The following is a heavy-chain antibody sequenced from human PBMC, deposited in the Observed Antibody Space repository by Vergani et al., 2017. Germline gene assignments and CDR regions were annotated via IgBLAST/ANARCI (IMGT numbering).Heavy chain of an antibody. Sequence: EVQLMESGGGLVKPGGSLRLSCAASGFTFSDFSMSWVRQAPGKGLEWVAFIGSSGPYINYADSVKSRFIISRDNTINSLFLQLRSLRAEDAAVYYCAIAGTIDGCPDKYGMDVWGQGATVTVSS. CDR3: AIAGTIDGCPDKYGMDV. CDR2: IGSSGPYI. V-gene: IGHV3-21*06. CDR1: GFTFSDFS. J-gene: IGHJ6*02. D-gene: IGHD6-13*01.